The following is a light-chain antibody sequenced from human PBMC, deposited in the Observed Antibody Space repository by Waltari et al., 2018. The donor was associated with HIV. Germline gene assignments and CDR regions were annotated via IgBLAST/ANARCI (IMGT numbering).Light chain of an antibody. Sequence: QSALTQPASVSGSPGPSITISCPGTSSDGGAYNYVSWYQHHPGKAPKLIIYEVSNRPSGISNRFSGSKSGNTASLTISGLQAEDEADYYCSSYANANILFGGGTKLTVL. J-gene: IGLJ3*02. CDR2: EVS. CDR1: SSDGGAYNY. CDR3: SSYANANIL. V-gene: IGLV2-14*01.